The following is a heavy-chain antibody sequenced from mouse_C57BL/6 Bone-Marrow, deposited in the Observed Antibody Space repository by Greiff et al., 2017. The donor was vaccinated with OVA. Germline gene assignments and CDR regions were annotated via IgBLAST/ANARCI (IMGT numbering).Heavy chain of an antibody. CDR2: IDPSDSYT. CDR3: AREGQLRPFAY. J-gene: IGHJ3*01. CDR1: GYTFTSYW. Sequence: QVQLQQPGAELVKPGASVKLSCKASGYTFTSYWMQWVKQRPGQGLEWIGEIDPSDSYTNYNQKFKGKATLTVATSSSKVYMQLSSQTSRDSAVNCCAREGQLRPFAYWGQGTLVTVSA. D-gene: IGHD3-2*02. V-gene: IGHV1-50*01.